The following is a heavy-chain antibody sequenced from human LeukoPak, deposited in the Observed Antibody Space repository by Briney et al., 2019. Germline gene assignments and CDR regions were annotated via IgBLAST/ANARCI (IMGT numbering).Heavy chain of an antibody. J-gene: IGHJ6*02. V-gene: IGHV3-7*01. Sequence: PGGSLRLSCAASGFTSSSYWMSWVRQAPGKGLEWVANIKQDGSEKYYVDSVKGRFTISRDNAKNSLYLQMNSLRAEDTAVYYCARDLEQWLVRHYYYYYGMDVWGQGTTVTVSS. CDR1: GFTSSSYW. CDR2: IKQDGSEK. CDR3: ARDLEQWLVRHYYYYYGMDV. D-gene: IGHD6-19*01.